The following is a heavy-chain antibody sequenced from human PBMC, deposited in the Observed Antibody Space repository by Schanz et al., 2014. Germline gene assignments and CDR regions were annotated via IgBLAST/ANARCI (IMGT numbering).Heavy chain of an antibody. CDR2: ISNTGTFI. CDR1: GFTFSDHY. CDR3: VRDAYLQIRGTVFDS. Sequence: QVQLVESGGGLVKPGGSLRLSCAASGFTFSDHYMAWIRQAPGKGLEWVSIISNTGTFIYYADSVRGRFVISRDNAKSSLFLQMKGLRAEDTAVYCCVRDAYLQIRGTVFDSWGPGNLVTVSS. J-gene: IGHJ4*02. V-gene: IGHV3-11*01. D-gene: IGHD1-1*01.